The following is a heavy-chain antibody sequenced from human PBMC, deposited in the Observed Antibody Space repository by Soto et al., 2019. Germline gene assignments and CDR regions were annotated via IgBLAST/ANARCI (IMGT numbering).Heavy chain of an antibody. CDR2: IYHSGST. D-gene: IGHD4-17*01. Sequence: QVHLQESGPGLVEPSGTLSLTCAVSSGSISSSNWWSWVRQPPGKGLEWIGEIYHSGSTNYNPSLKSRVTIPVDKSMNQFSLKLSSVTAADTAVYYCAIRTTVTTRLGYWGQGTLVTVSS. CDR1: SGSISSSNW. V-gene: IGHV4-4*02. J-gene: IGHJ4*02. CDR3: AIRTTVTTRLGY.